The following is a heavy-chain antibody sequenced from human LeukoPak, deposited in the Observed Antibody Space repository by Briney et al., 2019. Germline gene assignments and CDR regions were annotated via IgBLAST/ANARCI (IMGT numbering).Heavy chain of an antibody. CDR3: ASRPLCTNAVCYTDWFDP. V-gene: IGHV4-39*01. CDR2: IYYSGST. D-gene: IGHD2-8*01. Sequence: SETLSLTCTVSGGSISSSSYYWGWIRQPPGKGLEWIGSIYYSGSTYYNPSLKSRVTISVDTSKNQFSLKLSSVTAADTAVYYCASRPLCTNAVCYTDWFDPWGQGTLVTVSS. CDR1: GGSISSSSYY. J-gene: IGHJ5*02.